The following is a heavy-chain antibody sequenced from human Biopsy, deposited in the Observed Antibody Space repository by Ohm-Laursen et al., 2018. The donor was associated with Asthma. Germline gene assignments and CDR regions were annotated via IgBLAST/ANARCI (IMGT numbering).Heavy chain of an antibody. Sequence: GATVKISCKISGYSFTDLSMHWVRQAPGQGLEWMGGNDHEEGGTVNARRFQGRVTMTEDTSTDTAYMELSSLSSDDTAVYYCASDFPKDYVRYNFQFWGQGTLVTVSS. CDR3: ASDFPKDYVRYNFQF. CDR2: NDHEEGGT. D-gene: IGHD4-17*01. CDR1: GYSFTDLS. J-gene: IGHJ4*02. V-gene: IGHV1-24*01.